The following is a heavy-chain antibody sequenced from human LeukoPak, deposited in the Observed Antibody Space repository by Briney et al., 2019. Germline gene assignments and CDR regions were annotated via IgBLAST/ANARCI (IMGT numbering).Heavy chain of an antibody. CDR1: GFTFSSHG. Sequence: GGSLRLSCAASGFTFSSHGMHWVRQAPGKGLEWVAVISYDGSNKYYADSVKGRFTISRDNSKNTLYLQMNSLRAEDTAVYYCARAITNYYYYYGMDVWGQGTTVTVSS. V-gene: IGHV3-30*19. CDR2: ISYDGSNK. D-gene: IGHD3-3*01. J-gene: IGHJ6*02. CDR3: ARAITNYYYYYGMDV.